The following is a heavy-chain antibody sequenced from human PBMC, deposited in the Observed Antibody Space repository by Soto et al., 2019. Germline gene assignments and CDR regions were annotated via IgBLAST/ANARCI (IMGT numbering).Heavy chain of an antibody. Sequence: VGSLRLSCAASGFTFSSYAMHWVRQAPGKGLEWVAVISYDGSNKYYADSVKGRFTISRDNSKNTLYLQMNSLRAEDTAVYYCARDGIAAAGKNYYYGMDVWGQGTTVTVSS. CDR3: ARDGIAAAGKNYYYGMDV. V-gene: IGHV3-30-3*01. CDR1: GFTFSSYA. CDR2: ISYDGSNK. J-gene: IGHJ6*02. D-gene: IGHD6-13*01.